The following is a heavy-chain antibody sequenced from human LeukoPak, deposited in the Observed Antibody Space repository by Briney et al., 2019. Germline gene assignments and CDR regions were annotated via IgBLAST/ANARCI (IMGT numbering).Heavy chain of an antibody. CDR3: ARGGYGSGSYYESDY. J-gene: IGHJ4*02. CDR1: GYTVTSYG. CDR2: ISAYNGNT. Sequence: ASVKVSCKASGYTVTSYGISWVRQAPGQGLEWMGWISAYNGNTNYAQKLQGRVTMTTDTSTSTAYMELRSLRSDDTAVYYCARGGYGSGSYYESDYWGQGTLVTVSS. V-gene: IGHV1-18*01. D-gene: IGHD3-10*01.